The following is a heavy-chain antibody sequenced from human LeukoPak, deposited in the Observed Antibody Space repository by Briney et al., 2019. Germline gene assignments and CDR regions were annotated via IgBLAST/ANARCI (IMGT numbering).Heavy chain of an antibody. CDR3: ARDWYYYDSSGYLFDY. V-gene: IGHV1-18*01. CDR2: ISAYNGNT. CDR1: GYTFTSYG. J-gene: IGHJ4*02. D-gene: IGHD3-22*01. Sequence: ASVKVSGKASGYTFTSYGISWVRQAPGQGLEWMGWISAYNGNTNYAQKLQGRVTMTTDTSTSTAYMELRSLRSDDTAVYYCARDWYYYDSSGYLFDYWGQGTLVTVSS.